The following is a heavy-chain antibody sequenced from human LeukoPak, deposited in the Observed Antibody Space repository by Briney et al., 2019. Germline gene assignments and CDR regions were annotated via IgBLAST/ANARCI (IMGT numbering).Heavy chain of an antibody. J-gene: IGHJ2*01. CDR3: VREMVVAATPWYFNL. V-gene: IGHV3-21*01. CDR2: ISSNSNHI. D-gene: IGHD2-15*01. CDR1: GFTFSTYS. Sequence: GGSLRLSCAASGFTFSTYSMNWVRQAPGKGLEWVSSISSNSNHIYYADSVKGRFTISRDNAKNSLYLQMNSLRAEDTAMYYCVREMVVAATPWYFNLWGRGTLVTVSS.